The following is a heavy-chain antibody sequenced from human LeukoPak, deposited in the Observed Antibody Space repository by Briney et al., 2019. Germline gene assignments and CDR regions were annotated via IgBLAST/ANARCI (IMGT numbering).Heavy chain of an antibody. D-gene: IGHD2-15*01. CDR3: ARSCGGSCYSRDSSGWFHDAFDI. CDR1: GYTFTSYG. Sequence: ASVKVSCKASGYTFTSYGISWVRQAPGQGLEWMGWISAYNGNTNYAQKLQGRVTMTTDTSTSTAYMELSSLRSEDTAVYYCARSCGGSCYSRDSSGWFHDAFDIWGQGTMVTVSS. J-gene: IGHJ3*02. V-gene: IGHV1-18*01. CDR2: ISAYNGNT.